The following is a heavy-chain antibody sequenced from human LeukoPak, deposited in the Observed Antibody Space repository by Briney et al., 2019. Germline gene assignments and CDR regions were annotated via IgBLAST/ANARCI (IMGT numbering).Heavy chain of an antibody. J-gene: IGHJ4*02. CDR2: IYYSGST. CDR3: ARHDSSGYVFDY. V-gene: IGHV4-39*01. CDR1: GGSISSSSYY. Sequence: SETLSLTCTVSGGSISSSSYYWGWIRQHPGKGLEWIGYIYYSGSTYYNPSLKSRVTISVDTSKNQFSLKLSSVTAADTAVYYCARHDSSGYVFDYWGQGTLVTVSS. D-gene: IGHD3-22*01.